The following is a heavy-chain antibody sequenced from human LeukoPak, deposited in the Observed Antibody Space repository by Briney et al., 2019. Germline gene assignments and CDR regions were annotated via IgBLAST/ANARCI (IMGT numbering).Heavy chain of an antibody. CDR2: ISYDESNK. CDR1: GFTFSSSA. J-gene: IGHJ5*02. CDR3: ARTGTLGNWFDP. D-gene: IGHD3-10*01. V-gene: IGHV3-30*03. Sequence: GGSLRLSCAASGFTFSSSAMHWVRQAPGKGLEWVAVISYDESNKYYADSVKGRFTISRDNSKNTLYLQMNSLRAEDTAVYYCARTGTLGNWFDPWGQGTLVTVSS.